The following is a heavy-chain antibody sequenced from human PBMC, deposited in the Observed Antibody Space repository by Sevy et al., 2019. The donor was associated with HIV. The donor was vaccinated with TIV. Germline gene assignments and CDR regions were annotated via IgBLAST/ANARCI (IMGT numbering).Heavy chain of an antibody. CDR1: GFSFSANW. J-gene: IGHJ4*02. CDR3: AHETFGRFES. CDR2: IKGDGSDK. V-gene: IGHV3-7*01. Sequence: GGSLRLSCAASGFSFSANWMNWVRQAPGKGLEWVANIKGDGSDKHHVDSVEGRFTISRDNAKNVLYLQMNSLRVEDTAVYYCAHETFGRFESWGQRTLVTVSS. D-gene: IGHD3-16*01.